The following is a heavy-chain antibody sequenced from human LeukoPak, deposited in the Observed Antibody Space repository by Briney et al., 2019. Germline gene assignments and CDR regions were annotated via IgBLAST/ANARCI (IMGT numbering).Heavy chain of an antibody. CDR1: GFTLSSYA. D-gene: IGHD3-22*01. J-gene: IGHJ4*02. V-gene: IGHV3-23*01. CDR3: AKRNYYDSSGPRGGDFDY. CDR2: ISGSGGST. Sequence: PGGSLRLSCAASGFTLSSYAMSWVRQAPGKGLEWVSAISGSGGSTYYADSVKGRFTISRGKSKNTLYLQMNSLRAEDTAVYYCAKRNYYDSSGPRGGDFDYWGQGTLVTVSS.